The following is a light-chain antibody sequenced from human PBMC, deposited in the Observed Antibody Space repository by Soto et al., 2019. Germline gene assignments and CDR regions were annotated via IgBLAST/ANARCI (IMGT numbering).Light chain of an antibody. V-gene: IGKV3-15*01. CDR3: QQYNNWPIA. Sequence: EIVMTQSPATLSESPGERATLSCRASQSVNNNLACYQQKPGQAPRLLIYVASTRATGIPARFSGSGSGTEFTLTISSLQSEDFGVYYCQQYNNWPIAFGQGTKLEIK. J-gene: IGKJ2*01. CDR2: VAS. CDR1: QSVNNN.